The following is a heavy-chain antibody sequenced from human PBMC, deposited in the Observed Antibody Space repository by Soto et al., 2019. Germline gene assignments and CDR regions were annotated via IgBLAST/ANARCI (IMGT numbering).Heavy chain of an antibody. Sequence: ELQLLESGGGLVQPGGSLRLSCAASGFTFSSYGMTWVRQAPGKGLEWVSTIGGSGGSTHYTDSVKGRFTISRDNSKNTLYLQMNSLRAEDTAVYYCAKKSGPITTTPFYYYYYRDVWGKGTTVTVSS. CDR2: IGGSGGST. J-gene: IGHJ6*03. CDR1: GFTFSSYG. CDR3: AKKSGPITTTPFYYYYYRDV. V-gene: IGHV3-23*01. D-gene: IGHD1-26*01.